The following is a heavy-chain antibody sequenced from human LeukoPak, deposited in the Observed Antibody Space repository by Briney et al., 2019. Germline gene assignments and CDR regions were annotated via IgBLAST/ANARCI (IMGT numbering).Heavy chain of an antibody. CDR3: ARGTYSSGWYGGYYYYYYMDV. Sequence: ASVKVSCKASGGTFNSYAISWVRRAPGQGLEWMGGIIPIFGTANYAQKFQGRVTITADKSTSTAYMGLSSLRSEDTAVYYCARGTYSSGWYGGYYYYYYMDVWGKGTTVTVSS. D-gene: IGHD6-19*01. J-gene: IGHJ6*03. CDR1: GGTFNSYA. V-gene: IGHV1-69*06. CDR2: IIPIFGTA.